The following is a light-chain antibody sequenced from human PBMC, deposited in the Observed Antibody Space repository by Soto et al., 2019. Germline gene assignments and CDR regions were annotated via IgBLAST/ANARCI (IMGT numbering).Light chain of an antibody. J-gene: IGKJ1*01. CDR1: QSISDW. CDR3: QQYYSFWT. Sequence: DIRMTQSPSTLSASVRDRVTITCRASQSISDWLAWYQQKPGKAPKLLIYKASSLESGVPSRFSGGGSGTEFTLTISSLQPDDFATYYCQQYYSFWTFGQGTKVDIK. CDR2: KAS. V-gene: IGKV1-5*03.